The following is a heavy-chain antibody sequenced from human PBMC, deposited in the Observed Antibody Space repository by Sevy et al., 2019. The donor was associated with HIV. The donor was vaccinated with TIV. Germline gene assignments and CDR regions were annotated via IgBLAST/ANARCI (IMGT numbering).Heavy chain of an antibody. Sequence: GGSLRLSCAASGFTFEDYALHWVRQVPGKGLEWVSAISWNSGRIGYADSVKGRFTISRDNAKNSLYLQMNSLRAEDTAFYYCAKDSYYDSSGYFDAWGQGTLVTVSS. CDR2: ISWNSGRI. CDR1: GFTFEDYA. CDR3: AKDSYYDSSGYFDA. J-gene: IGHJ4*02. D-gene: IGHD3-22*01. V-gene: IGHV3-9*01.